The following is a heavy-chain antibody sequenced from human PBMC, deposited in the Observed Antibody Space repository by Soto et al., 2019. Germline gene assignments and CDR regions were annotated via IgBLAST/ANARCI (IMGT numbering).Heavy chain of an antibody. Sequence: TSETLSLTCTVSGGSINSNNYYWAWIRQPPGKGLAWIASIYYDGSTYYNPSLKSRVSISVDTSKNHFSLKLSSATAADTAVYYCAKVVVAATRHTDFDPWGQGTLVTVSS. CDR1: GGSINSNNYY. D-gene: IGHD2-15*01. J-gene: IGHJ5*02. V-gene: IGHV4-39*02. CDR3: AKVVVAATRHTDFDP. CDR2: IYYDGST.